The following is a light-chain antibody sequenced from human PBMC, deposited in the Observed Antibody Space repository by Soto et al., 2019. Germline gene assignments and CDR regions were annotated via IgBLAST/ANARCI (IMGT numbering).Light chain of an antibody. CDR3: QQSYRTPPFS. CDR1: QSIGRS. CDR2: AAS. Sequence: DIQVTQSPSSLSASIGDRVTITCRATQSIGRSLNWYQQRSGKAPKLLIFAASSLQSGVPSRFSGSGSGTHFTLTITSLQPEDFATYYCQQSYRTPPFSFGPGTRVDIK. V-gene: IGKV1-39*01. J-gene: IGKJ3*01.